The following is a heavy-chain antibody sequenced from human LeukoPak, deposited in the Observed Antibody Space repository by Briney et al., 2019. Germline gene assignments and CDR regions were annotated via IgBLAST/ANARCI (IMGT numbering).Heavy chain of an antibody. V-gene: IGHV1-8*01. CDR2: MNPKSGNT. Sequence: ASVKVSCKASGYTFTSYDINWVRQAPGQGLEWMGWMNPKSGNTGYAQKFQGRVTITRNTSISTAYMELSSLRSEDTAVYYCATAFWSGYYGSYWGQGTLVTVSS. J-gene: IGHJ4*02. CDR3: ATAFWSGYYGSY. D-gene: IGHD3-3*01. CDR1: GYTFTSYD.